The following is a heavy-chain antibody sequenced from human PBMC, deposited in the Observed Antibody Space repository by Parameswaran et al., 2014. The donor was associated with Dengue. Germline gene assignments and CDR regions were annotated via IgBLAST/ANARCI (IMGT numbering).Heavy chain of an antibody. D-gene: IGHD6-6*01. V-gene: IGHV3-33*01. CDR2: IWYDGSNK. J-gene: IGHJ4*02. Sequence: WIRQPPGKGLEWVAVIWYDGSNKYYADSVKGRFTISRDNSKNTLYLQMNSLRAEDTAVYYCARDHRDSSSPDYWGQGTLVTVSS. CDR3: ARDHRDSSSPDY.